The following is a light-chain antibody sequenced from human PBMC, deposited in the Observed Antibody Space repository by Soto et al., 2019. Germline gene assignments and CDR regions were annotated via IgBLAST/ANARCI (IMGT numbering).Light chain of an antibody. Sequence: QLVLTQSPSASASLGASVKLTCTLSSGHSTYAIAWHQQQPEKGPRYLMKVNSDGSHSKGDGIPDRFSGSNAGAERYLTISSLQSVDEADYYCQTWGTGMGVFGGGTKVTV. CDR3: QTWGTGMGV. J-gene: IGLJ2*01. CDR1: SGHSTYA. CDR2: VNSDGSH. V-gene: IGLV4-69*01.